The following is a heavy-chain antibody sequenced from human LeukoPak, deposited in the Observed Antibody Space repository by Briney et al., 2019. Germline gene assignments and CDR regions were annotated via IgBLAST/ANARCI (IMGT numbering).Heavy chain of an antibody. J-gene: IGHJ4*02. CDR1: GFTFSSYA. D-gene: IGHD6-13*01. CDR2: ISGSGGGT. V-gene: IGHV3-23*01. Sequence: PGGSLRLSCAASGFTFSSYAMSWVRQAPGKGLEWVSAISGSGGGTYYADSVKGRFTISRDNSKNTLYLQMNSLRAEDTAVYYCAKDDPIYSSSWYHLYYWGQGTLVTVPS. CDR3: AKDDPIYSSSWYHLYY.